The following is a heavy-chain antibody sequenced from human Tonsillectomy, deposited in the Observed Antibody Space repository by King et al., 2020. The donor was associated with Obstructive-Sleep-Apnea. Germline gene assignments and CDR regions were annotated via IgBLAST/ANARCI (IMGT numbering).Heavy chain of an antibody. CDR3: ARDPEYYDSSGYYYYGMDV. CDR2: IYYSGST. CDR1: GGSVSRGSYY. D-gene: IGHD3-22*01. Sequence: QLQESGPGLVKPSETLSLTCTVSGGSVSRGSYYWSWIRQPPGKGLEWIGYIYYSGSTNYNPSLKSRVTISVDTSKNQFSLKLSSVTAADTAVYYCARDPEYYDSSGYYYYGMDVWGQGTTVTVSS. J-gene: IGHJ6*02. V-gene: IGHV4-61*01.